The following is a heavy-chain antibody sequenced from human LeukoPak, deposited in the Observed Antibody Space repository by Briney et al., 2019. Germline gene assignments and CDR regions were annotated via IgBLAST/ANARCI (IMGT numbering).Heavy chain of an antibody. J-gene: IGHJ4*02. CDR3: ASGPGSAGY. CDR1: GYTFSSYS. CDR2: ISSSSSYI. V-gene: IGHV3-21*01. Sequence: SCKASGYTFSSYSMNWVRQAPGKGLEWVSSISSSSSYIYYADSVKGRFTISRDNAKNSLYLQINSLRAEDTAVYYCASGPGSAGYWGQGTLVAVSS.